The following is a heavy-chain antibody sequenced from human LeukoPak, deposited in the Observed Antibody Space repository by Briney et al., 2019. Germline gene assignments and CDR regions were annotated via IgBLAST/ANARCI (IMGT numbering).Heavy chain of an antibody. V-gene: IGHV3-11*04. Sequence: GGSLRLSCAASGFTFSDSYMSWIRRTPGKGLEWLSCISTYATTIYYADSVKGRFTISRDNAKNSLYLQMNSLRAEDTAVYFCAKVRAYPKPFDSWGQGTLVTVSS. D-gene: IGHD3-16*01. J-gene: IGHJ4*02. CDR2: ISTYATTI. CDR1: GFTFSDSY. CDR3: AKVRAYPKPFDS.